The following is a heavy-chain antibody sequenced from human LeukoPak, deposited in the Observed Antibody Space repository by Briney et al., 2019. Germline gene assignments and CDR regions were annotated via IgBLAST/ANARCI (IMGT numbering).Heavy chain of an antibody. CDR1: GFTFSSYA. D-gene: IGHD6-19*01. Sequence: GGSLRLSCAASGFTFSSYAMSWVRQAPGKGLEWVSAISGSGGSTYYADSVKGRFTISRDNSKNTLYLQMNSLRAEDTAVYCCAKDPTPYSSGWSYFDYWGQGTLVAVSS. CDR2: ISGSGGST. J-gene: IGHJ4*02. V-gene: IGHV3-23*01. CDR3: AKDPTPYSSGWSYFDY.